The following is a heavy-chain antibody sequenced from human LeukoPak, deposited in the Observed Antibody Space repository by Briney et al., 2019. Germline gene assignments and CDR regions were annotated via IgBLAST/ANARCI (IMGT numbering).Heavy chain of an antibody. CDR3: ATTEGVTDKWLDP. CDR1: GFTFTTHG. CDR2: AGNDGRIK. J-gene: IGHJ5*02. Sequence: GGSLRLSCAASGFTFTTHGMHWVRQAPGKGPQWVAFAGNDGRIKYNENSVEGRFTISRDNSKNTLYLQMNSLRPEDTAVYYCATTEGVTDKWLDPWGQGTQVTVSS. V-gene: IGHV3-30*02. D-gene: IGHD2-8*01.